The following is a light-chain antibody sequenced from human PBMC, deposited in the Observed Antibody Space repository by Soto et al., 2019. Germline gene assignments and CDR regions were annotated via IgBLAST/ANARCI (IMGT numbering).Light chain of an antibody. CDR1: QSISNW. V-gene: IGKV1-5*03. CDR2: KGS. Sequence: DIQMTQSPSTLSASVGDRVTITCRASQSISNWLAWYQQKPGKAPKLLIYKGSTLESGIPSRFSGSRYGTDFTLTISSLQPDDFATYYCQQYDSYRWTFGQGTKVEFK. J-gene: IGKJ1*01. CDR3: QQYDSYRWT.